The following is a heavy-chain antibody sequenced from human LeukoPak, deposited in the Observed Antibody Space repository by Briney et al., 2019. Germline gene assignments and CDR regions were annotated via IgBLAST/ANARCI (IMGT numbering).Heavy chain of an antibody. Sequence: SETLSLTCTVSGGSVSSCSFYWSWIRQPPGKGLEWIGYIYYSGSTNYNPSLKSRVTISLDTSKNQFSLKLSSVTAADTAVYYCARRGYYDSSGYRVDYWGQGTLVTVSS. CDR3: ARRGYYDSSGYRVDY. CDR1: GGSVSSCSFY. D-gene: IGHD3-22*01. J-gene: IGHJ4*02. V-gene: IGHV4-61*01. CDR2: IYYSGST.